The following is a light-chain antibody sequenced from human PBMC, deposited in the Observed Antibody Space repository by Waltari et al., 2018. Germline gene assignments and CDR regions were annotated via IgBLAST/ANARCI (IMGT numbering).Light chain of an antibody. Sequence: DIQMTQSPSSLSASVGDRVTITCRASQSISSYLNWYQQKPGKAPNLLIYAATSLQSGVPSRFIGSGAGTDFTLSISSLQPEDFATYYCQHSDSAPYTFGRGTKLEIK. CDR3: QHSDSAPYT. V-gene: IGKV1-39*01. CDR1: QSISSY. CDR2: AAT. J-gene: IGKJ2*01.